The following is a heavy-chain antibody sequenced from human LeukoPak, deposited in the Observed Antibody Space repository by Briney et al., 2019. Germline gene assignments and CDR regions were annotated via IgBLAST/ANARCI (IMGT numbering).Heavy chain of an antibody. CDR3: ARDRGGRGLLWFRELLA. CDR1: GYTFTGYY. J-gene: IGHJ5*02. V-gene: IGHV1-2*02. Sequence: ASVKVSCKASGYTFTGYYMHWVRQAPGQGLEWMGWINPSSGGTNYAQKFQGRVTMTRDTSISTAYMELSRLRSDDTAVYYCARDRGGRGLLWFRELLAWGQGTLVTVSS. CDR2: INPSSGGT. D-gene: IGHD3-10*01.